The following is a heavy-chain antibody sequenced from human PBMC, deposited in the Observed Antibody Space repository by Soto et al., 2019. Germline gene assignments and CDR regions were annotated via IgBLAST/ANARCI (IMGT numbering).Heavy chain of an antibody. Sequence: SVKVSWKASGGTFSSYAISWVRQAPGQGLEWMGGIIPIFGTANYAQKFQGRVTITADESTSTAYMELSSLRSEDTAVYYCARAVGESRHTYYYYYYGMDVWGQGTTVTVSS. CDR1: GGTFSSYA. D-gene: IGHD3-10*01. CDR3: ARAVGESRHTYYYYYYGMDV. V-gene: IGHV1-69*13. CDR2: IIPIFGTA. J-gene: IGHJ6*02.